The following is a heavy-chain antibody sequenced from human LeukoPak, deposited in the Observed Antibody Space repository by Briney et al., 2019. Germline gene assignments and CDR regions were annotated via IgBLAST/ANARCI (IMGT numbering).Heavy chain of an antibody. CDR1: GGSMKTRIYY. V-gene: IGHV4-39*01. D-gene: IGHD3-22*01. CDR3: ARLGDSSGYYPYAFDI. CDR2: DSYTGST. J-gene: IGHJ3*02. Sequence: PSETLSLTCIVSGGSMKTRIYYWVWIRQSPETGLEWIGCDSYTGSTHYNPSLASRVTISVDTSKNQFSLQLTSVTAADTAMYYCARLGDSSGYYPYAFDIWGQGTMVTVSS.